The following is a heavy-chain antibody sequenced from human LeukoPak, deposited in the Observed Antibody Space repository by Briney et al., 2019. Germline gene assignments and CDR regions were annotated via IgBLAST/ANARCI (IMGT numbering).Heavy chain of an antibody. V-gene: IGHV1-8*01. D-gene: IGHD3-22*01. CDR3: ARDLSGYYYDSSGYPKGDC. J-gene: IGHJ4*02. CDR2: MNPNSGNT. CDR1: GYTFTSYD. Sequence: ASVKVSCKASGYTFTSYDINWVRQATGQGLEWMGWMNPNSGNTGYAQKFQGRVTMTRNTSISTAYMELSRLRSDDTAVYYCARDLSGYYYDSSGYPKGDCWGQGTLVTVSS.